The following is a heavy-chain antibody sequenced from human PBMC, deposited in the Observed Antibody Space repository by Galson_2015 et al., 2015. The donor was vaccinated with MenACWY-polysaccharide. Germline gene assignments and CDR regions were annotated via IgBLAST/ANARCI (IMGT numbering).Heavy chain of an antibody. J-gene: IGHJ4*02. CDR1: GFSLSTSGMC. D-gene: IGHD4-23*01. V-gene: IGHV2-70*01. Sequence: PALVKPTQTLTLTCTFSGFSLSTSGMCVTWIRQPPGKALEWLALIDWDDYRYYSTSLKTRLTISKDTYKNQVVLTMTKVDPVDTATYYCARTSRGGTVVYGMDVWGQGTLVTVSS. CDR2: IDWDDYR. CDR3: ARTSRGGTVVYGMDV.